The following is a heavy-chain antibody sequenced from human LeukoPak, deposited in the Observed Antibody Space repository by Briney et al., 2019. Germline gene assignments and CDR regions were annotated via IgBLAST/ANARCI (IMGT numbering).Heavy chain of an antibody. CDR2: IIPIFGTA. CDR3: ARLDIAVAGTPGSY. J-gene: IGHJ4*02. V-gene: IGHV1-69*01. Sequence: SVKVSCKASGGTFSRYAISWVRQAPGQGLERMGGIIPIFGTANYAQKFQGRVTITADESTSTAYMELSSLRSEDTAVYYCARLDIAVAGTPGSYWGQATLVTVSS. D-gene: IGHD6-19*01. CDR1: GGTFSRYA.